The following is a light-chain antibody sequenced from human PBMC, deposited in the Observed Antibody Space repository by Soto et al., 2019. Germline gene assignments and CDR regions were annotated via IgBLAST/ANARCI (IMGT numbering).Light chain of an antibody. Sequence: IQLTQSPSSLSASVGDRVTVTCRASQSINIYLNWYQQKPGKAPTLLIYAASSLQSGVPSRFSGGGSRTDLTLTISSLQTEDFATYYCQQSYRSPYTFGQGTKLEI. CDR1: QSINIY. J-gene: IGKJ2*01. V-gene: IGKV1-39*01. CDR3: QQSYRSPYT. CDR2: AAS.